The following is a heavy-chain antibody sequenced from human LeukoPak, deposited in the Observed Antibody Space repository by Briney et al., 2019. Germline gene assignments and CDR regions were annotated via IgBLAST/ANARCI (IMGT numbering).Heavy chain of an antibody. V-gene: IGHV4-34*01. CDR2: INHSGST. Sequence: PSETLSLTCAVYGGSFSGYYWSWIRQPPGKGLEWIGEINHSGSTNYNPSLKSRVTISVDTSKNQFSLKLSSVTAADTAVYYCASKYCSSTSCYLDVWGKGTTVTVSS. CDR3: ASKYCSSTSCYLDV. J-gene: IGHJ6*03. CDR1: GGSFSGYY. D-gene: IGHD2-2*01.